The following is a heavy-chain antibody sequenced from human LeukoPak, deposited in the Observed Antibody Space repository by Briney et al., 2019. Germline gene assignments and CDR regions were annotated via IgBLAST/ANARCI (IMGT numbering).Heavy chain of an antibody. D-gene: IGHD5-18*01. CDR3: AKAPPDSYYYYYGMDV. CDR2: ISGSGGST. J-gene: IGHJ6*02. Sequence: GGSLRLSCAASGFTFSSYAMSWVRQAPGKGLEWVSAISGSGGSTYYADFVKGRFTISRDNSKNTVYLQMNSLRAEDTAVYYCAKAPPDSYYYYYGMDVWGQGTTVTVSS. CDR1: GFTFSSYA. V-gene: IGHV3-23*01.